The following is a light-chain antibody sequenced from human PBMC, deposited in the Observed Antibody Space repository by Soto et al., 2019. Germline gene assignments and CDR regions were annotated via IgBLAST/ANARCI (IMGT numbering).Light chain of an antibody. V-gene: IGKV3-15*01. CDR1: QSVGSN. Sequence: EIVMTQSPATLSVSPGERATLSCRASQSVGSNLAWYQQKPGQAPRLLIYGASSMATGIPARFSGSGSGTEFTLTISSLQSEDFAIYFCQQYNNWPPDMTFGQGTKVEIK. J-gene: IGKJ1*01. CDR2: GAS. CDR3: QQYNNWPPDMT.